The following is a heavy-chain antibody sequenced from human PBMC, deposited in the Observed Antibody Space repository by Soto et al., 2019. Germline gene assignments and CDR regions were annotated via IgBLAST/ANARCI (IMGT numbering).Heavy chain of an antibody. Sequence: EVQLVESGGGLVQPGGSLRLSCAASGFTFSSYSMNWVRQAPGKGLEWVSYISSSSSTIYYADSVKGRFTISRDNAKNSLYLQMNSLRAEDTTVYYCARAVLHRDAFDIWGQGTMVTVSS. D-gene: IGHD2-2*02. V-gene: IGHV3-48*01. CDR2: ISSSSSTI. CDR3: ARAVLHRDAFDI. CDR1: GFTFSSYS. J-gene: IGHJ3*02.